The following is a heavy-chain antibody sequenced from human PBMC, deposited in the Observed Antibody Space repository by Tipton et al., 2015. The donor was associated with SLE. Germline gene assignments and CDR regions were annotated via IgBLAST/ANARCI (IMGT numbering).Heavy chain of an antibody. CDR2: ISSSGSTI. J-gene: IGHJ3*02. D-gene: IGHD1-1*01. CDR3: ARGGLGGNHDAFDI. V-gene: IGHV3-48*03. CDR1: GFTFSSYE. Sequence: SLRLSCAASGFTFSSYEMNWVRQAPGKGLEWVSYISSSGSTIYYADSVKGRFTISRDNAKNSLYLQVNSLRAEDTAVYYCARGGLGGNHDAFDIWGQGTMVTVSS.